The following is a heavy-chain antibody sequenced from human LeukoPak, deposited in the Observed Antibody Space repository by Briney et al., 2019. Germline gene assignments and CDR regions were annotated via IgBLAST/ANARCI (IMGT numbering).Heavy chain of an antibody. J-gene: IGHJ6*03. Sequence: GGSLRLSCAASGFTFSDYNMNWVRQSPEKGLEWVSSITSGTTYIYYADSVRGRFTLSRDNAKNSLYLQMNSLRAADTAVYFCARPVDCSSTICTGPMDVWGRGTTVTVSS. CDR1: GFTFSDYN. CDR2: ITSGTTYI. CDR3: ARPVDCSSTICTGPMDV. V-gene: IGHV3-21*01. D-gene: IGHD2-2*01.